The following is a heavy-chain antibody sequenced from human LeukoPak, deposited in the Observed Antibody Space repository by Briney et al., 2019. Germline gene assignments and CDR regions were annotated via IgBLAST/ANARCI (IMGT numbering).Heavy chain of an antibody. D-gene: IGHD3-10*01. CDR3: GRQGYSASYYFVDY. CDR1: GGSIHSYY. CDR2: IYTTGTT. Sequence: SETLSLTCTVSGGSIHSYYWGWVRQPAGKGLEWIGRIYTTGTTNYSPSLKSRLTMSLDIHKNQFSLKLRAETAPDRAVYYCGRQGYSASYYFVDYWSQGAVVTVSS. J-gene: IGHJ4*02. V-gene: IGHV4-4*07.